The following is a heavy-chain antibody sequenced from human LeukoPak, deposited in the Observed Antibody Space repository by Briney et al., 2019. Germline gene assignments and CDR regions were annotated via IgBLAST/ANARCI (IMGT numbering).Heavy chain of an antibody. CDR3: ARGAPEGCSGGSCYSLGLTHLNY. J-gene: IGHJ4*02. Sequence: PGGSLRLSCAASGFTFSSYSMNWVRQAPGKGLEWVPSISSSSSYIYYADSVKGRFTISRDNAKNSLYLQMNSLRAEDTAVYYCARGAPEGCSGGSCYSLGLTHLNYWGQGTLVTVSS. V-gene: IGHV3-21*01. CDR2: ISSSSSYI. D-gene: IGHD2-15*01. CDR1: GFTFSSYS.